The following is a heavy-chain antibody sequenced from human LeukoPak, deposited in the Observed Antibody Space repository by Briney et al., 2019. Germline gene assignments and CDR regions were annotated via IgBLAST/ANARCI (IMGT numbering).Heavy chain of an antibody. CDR3: ASRTRFGELLLPPYYYYYGMDV. CDR1: GGTFSSYA. J-gene: IGHJ6*04. Sequence: SVKVSCKASGGTFSSYAISWVRQAPAQGLEWMGGIIPIFGTANYAQKFQGRVTITADESTSTAYMELSSPRSEDTAVYYCASRTRFGELLLPPYYYYYGMDVWGKGTTVTVSS. D-gene: IGHD3-10*01. CDR2: IIPIFGTA. V-gene: IGHV1-69*13.